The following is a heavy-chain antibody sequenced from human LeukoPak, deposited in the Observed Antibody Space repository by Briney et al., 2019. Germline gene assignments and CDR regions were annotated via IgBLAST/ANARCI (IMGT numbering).Heavy chain of an antibody. V-gene: IGHV4-61*02. CDR2: MFSSGST. J-gene: IGHJ6*03. CDR3: ARDAEYSSSNYYYYYMDV. D-gene: IGHD6-6*01. CDR1: GGSISSGGYS. Sequence: PSQTLSLTCAVSGGSISSGGYSWSWIRQPPGKGLEWIGRMFSSGSTNYNPSLKSRVTISVDTSKNQFSLKLNSVTAADTAVYYCARDAEYSSSNYYYYYMDVWGKGTTVTVSS.